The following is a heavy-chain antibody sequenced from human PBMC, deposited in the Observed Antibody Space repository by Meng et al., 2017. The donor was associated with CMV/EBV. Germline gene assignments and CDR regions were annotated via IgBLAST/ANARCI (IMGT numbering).Heavy chain of an antibody. CDR2: ISAYNGNT. D-gene: IGHD3-3*01. CDR1: GYTFNRYG. J-gene: IGHJ4*02. CDR3: ARTGFWSGSYYFDY. Sequence: SGYTFNRYGISWVRQAPGQGREWMGWISAYNGNTNYAQKLQGRVTMTTDTSTSTAYMELRSLRSDDTAVYYCARTGFWSGSYYFDYWGQGTLVTVSS. V-gene: IGHV1-18*01.